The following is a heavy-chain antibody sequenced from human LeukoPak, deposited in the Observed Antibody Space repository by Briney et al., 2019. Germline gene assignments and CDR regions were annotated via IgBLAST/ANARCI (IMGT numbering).Heavy chain of an antibody. CDR3: AKSRFGSSRYSSSYPGASDY. V-gene: IGHV3-30*02. J-gene: IGHJ4*02. Sequence: GGSLRLSCAASGFTFSSYGMHWVRQAPGKGLEWVAFIRYDGSNKYYADSVKGRFTISRDNSKNTLYLQMNSLRAEDTAVYYCAKSRFGSSRYSSSYPGASDYWGQGTLVTVSS. CDR2: IRYDGSNK. D-gene: IGHD6-13*01. CDR1: GFTFSSYG.